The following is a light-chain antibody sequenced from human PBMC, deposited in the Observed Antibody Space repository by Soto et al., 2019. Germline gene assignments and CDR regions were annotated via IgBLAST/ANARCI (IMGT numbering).Light chain of an antibody. CDR1: QSVRSN. V-gene: IGKV3-15*01. CDR3: QQYNTWPPT. CDR2: GAS. J-gene: IGKJ1*01. Sequence: EIVMTQSPATLSASPGERATLSCRASQSVRSNLAWYQQKPGQAPRLLIYGASTRATGIPARFSGSGSGTEFTLSIGSLQSEDFAIYCCQQYNTWPPTFGQGTKVEIK.